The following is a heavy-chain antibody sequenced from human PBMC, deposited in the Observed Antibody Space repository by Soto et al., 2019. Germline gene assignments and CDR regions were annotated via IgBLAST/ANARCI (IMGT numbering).Heavy chain of an antibody. D-gene: IGHD6-19*01. J-gene: IGHJ4*02. CDR3: AKDRGLVLSFYFDY. V-gene: IGHV3-9*01. CDR2: ISWSSGSI. CDR1: GFTFDDYA. Sequence: EVQLVESGGGLVQPGKSLRLSCAASGFTFDDYAMHWVRQAPGKGLEWVSGISWSSGSIGYADSVKGRFTISRDNAKNSLYLQMNSLRAEDTASYYCAKDRGLVLSFYFDYWGQGTLVTVSS.